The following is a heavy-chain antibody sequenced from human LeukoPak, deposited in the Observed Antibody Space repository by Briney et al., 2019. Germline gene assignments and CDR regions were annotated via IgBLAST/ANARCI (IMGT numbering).Heavy chain of an antibody. J-gene: IGHJ3*02. V-gene: IGHV1-69*05. D-gene: IGHD2-2*01. CDR1: GGTFSSYA. CDR2: IISIFGTA. Sequence: RASVKVSCKASGGTFSSYAISWVRQAPGQGLEWMGGIISIFGTANYAQKFQGRVTITTDESTSTAYMELSSLRSEDTAVYYCARRPLGYCSSTSCQEAFDIWGQGTMVTVSS. CDR3: ARRPLGYCSSTSCQEAFDI.